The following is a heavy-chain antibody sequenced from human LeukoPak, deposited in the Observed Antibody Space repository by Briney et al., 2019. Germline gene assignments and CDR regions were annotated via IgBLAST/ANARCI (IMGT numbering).Heavy chain of an antibody. CDR2: IIPIFGTA. CDR1: GGTFSSYA. J-gene: IGHJ4*02. D-gene: IGHD4-17*01. CDR3: AHLPNGHDDYGDYRLVYYFDY. Sequence: ASVKVSCKASGGTFSSYAISWVRQAPGQGLEWMGGIIPIFGTANYAQKFQGRVTITADESTSTAYMELSSLRSEDTAVYYCAHLPNGHDDYGDYRLVYYFDYWGQGTLVTVSS. V-gene: IGHV1-69*13.